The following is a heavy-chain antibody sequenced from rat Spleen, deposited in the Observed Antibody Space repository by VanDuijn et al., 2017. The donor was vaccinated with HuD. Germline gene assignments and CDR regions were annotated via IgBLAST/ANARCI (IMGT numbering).Heavy chain of an antibody. Sequence: QVQLKESGPGLVQPSQTLSLTCTVSGFSLTRYDISWVRQPPGKGLEWMGVIWTGGTTAYNSFFKSRLSISRDTSKSQVFLKMNSLQTEDTAMYFCAREGHTMDRATYWFAYWGQGTLVTVSS. D-gene: IGHD1-9*01. CDR2: IWTGGTT. V-gene: IGHV2-43*01. J-gene: IGHJ3*01. CDR3: AREGHTMDRATYWFAY. CDR1: GFSLTRYD.